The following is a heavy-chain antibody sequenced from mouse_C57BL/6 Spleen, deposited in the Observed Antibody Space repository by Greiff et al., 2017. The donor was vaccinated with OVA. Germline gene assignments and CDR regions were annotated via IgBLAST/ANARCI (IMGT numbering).Heavy chain of an antibody. J-gene: IGHJ4*01. D-gene: IGHD2-5*01. CDR1: GFSFNTYA. CDR2: IRSKSNNYAT. CDR3: VRHGYYSNLYAMDY. Sequence: EVHLVESGGGLVQPKGSLKLSCAASGFSFNTYAMNWVRQAPGKGLEWVARIRSKSNNYATYYADSVKDRFTISRDDSESMLYLQMNNLKTEDTAMYYCVRHGYYSNLYAMDYWGQGTSVTVSS. V-gene: IGHV10-1*01.